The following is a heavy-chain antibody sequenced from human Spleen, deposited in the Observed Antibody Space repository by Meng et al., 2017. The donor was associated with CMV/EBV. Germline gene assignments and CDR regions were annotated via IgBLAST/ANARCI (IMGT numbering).Heavy chain of an antibody. CDR1: GFTFSSLA. V-gene: IGHV3-30*04. CDR2: ISYDGTNK. J-gene: IGHJ4*02. Sequence: GESLKISCAASGFTFSSLAMHWVRRAPGKGLEWVAVISYDGTNKFYTDSVKGRFTISRDNSKNTLYLQMNSLRAEDTAVYYCARLMVRGASRLDYWGQGTLVTVSS. D-gene: IGHD3-10*01. CDR3: ARLMVRGASRLDY.